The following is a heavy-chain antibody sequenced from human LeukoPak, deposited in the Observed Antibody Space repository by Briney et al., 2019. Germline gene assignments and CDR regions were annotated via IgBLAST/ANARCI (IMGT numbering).Heavy chain of an antibody. CDR2: IYYSGST. CDR3: AGGPYNYYGMDV. V-gene: IGHV4-59*01. J-gene: IGHJ6*02. Sequence: SETLSLTCTVSGGSISSYYWSWIRQPPGKGLEWIGYIYYSGSTNYNPSLKSRVTMSVDTSKNQFSLKLSSVTAADTAVYYCAGGPYNYYGMDVWGQGTTVTVSS. CDR1: GGSISSYY.